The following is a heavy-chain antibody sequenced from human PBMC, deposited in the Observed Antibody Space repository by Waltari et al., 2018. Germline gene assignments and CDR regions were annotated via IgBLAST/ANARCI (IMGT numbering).Heavy chain of an antibody. J-gene: IGHJ3*01. Sequence: QVQLIQSGAEVKRPGSSVRVSCKVSGGTFSTYTLSWVRQAPGQGLEWMGGIIPIFDKSYYVQGFQGIVTFTAGESTSTTYIQLRSLESDDKAVYYCARNGIKGAFEVSGQGTM. CDR3: ARNGIKGAFEV. D-gene: IGHD1-26*01. CDR2: IIPIFDKS. CDR1: GGTFSTYT. V-gene: IGHV1-69*12.